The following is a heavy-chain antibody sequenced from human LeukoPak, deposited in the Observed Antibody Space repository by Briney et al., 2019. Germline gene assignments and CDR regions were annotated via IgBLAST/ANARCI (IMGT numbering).Heavy chain of an antibody. Sequence: SETLSLTCTVSGGSISSHYWSWIRQPPGKGLEWIGYISYIGSTNYNPSLKSRVTISIDTSKNQFSLKLTSVTAADTAVYYCARDLVTVTKGFDIWGQGTVVSVSS. J-gene: IGHJ3*02. V-gene: IGHV4-59*11. D-gene: IGHD4-17*01. CDR3: ARDLVTVTKGFDI. CDR2: ISYIGST. CDR1: GGSISSHY.